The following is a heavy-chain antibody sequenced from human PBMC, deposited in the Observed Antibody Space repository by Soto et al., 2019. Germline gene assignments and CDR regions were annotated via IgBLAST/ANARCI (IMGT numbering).Heavy chain of an antibody. Sequence: ASVKVSCKASGYTFTSYGISWVRQAPGQGLEWMGWISAYNGNTNYAQKLQGRVTMTTDTSTSTAYMELRSLRSDDTAVYYCARDDLSIVRGVYYYYYGMDVWGQGTTVTV. CDR1: GYTFTSYG. J-gene: IGHJ6*02. D-gene: IGHD3-10*01. CDR3: ARDDLSIVRGVYYYYYGMDV. CDR2: ISAYNGNT. V-gene: IGHV1-18*01.